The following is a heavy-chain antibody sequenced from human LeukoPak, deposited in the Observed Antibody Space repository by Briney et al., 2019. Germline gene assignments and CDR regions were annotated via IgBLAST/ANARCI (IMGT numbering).Heavy chain of an antibody. CDR3: AKFNYGDYVGA. J-gene: IGHJ5*02. V-gene: IGHV3-23*01. CDR2: IDWSGGSA. Sequence: GSLRLSSAASLVTFCSYAMSCGCHAPGGGLQWVSGIDWSGGSANYADSVRGRLTISRDNSKNTLYLQMNSLRAEDTAVYYCAKFNYGDYVGAWGQGTLVTVSS. CDR1: LVTFCSYA. D-gene: IGHD4-17*01.